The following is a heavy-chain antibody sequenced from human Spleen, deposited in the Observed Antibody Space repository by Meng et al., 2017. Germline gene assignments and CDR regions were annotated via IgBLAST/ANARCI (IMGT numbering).Heavy chain of an antibody. CDR1: GYSFTHHG. CDR3: AREKSPGHFDY. V-gene: IGHV1-18*01. J-gene: IGHJ4*02. CDR2: ISADSGNT. Sequence: QVQLVQSGVEVKKPGASVKVSCKASGYSFTHHGITWVRQAPGQGLEWVGWISADSGNTNYAQRLQGRVSMTTDTSTSTAYMELMSLRSDDTAVYYCAREKSPGHFDYLGQGILVTVSS.